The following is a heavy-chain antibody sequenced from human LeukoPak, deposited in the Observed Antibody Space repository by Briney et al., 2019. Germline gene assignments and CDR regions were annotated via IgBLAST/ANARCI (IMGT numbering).Heavy chain of an antibody. CDR3: ASPLGPSY. CDR1: GFTVSSND. V-gene: IGHV3-23*01. CDR2: ISGSGGST. Sequence: GGSLRLSCAASGFTVSSNDMTWVRQAPGKGLEWVSAISGSGGSTYYADSVKGRFTISRDNSKNTLYLQMNSLRAEDTAVYYCASPLGPSYWGQGTLVTVSS. J-gene: IGHJ4*02.